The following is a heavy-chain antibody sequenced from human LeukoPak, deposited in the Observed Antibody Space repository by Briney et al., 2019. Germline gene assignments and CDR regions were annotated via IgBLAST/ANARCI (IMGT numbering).Heavy chain of an antibody. CDR3: ARGSISSGSYYFDY. CDR2: ISFDGGNT. CDR1: GYTFSTHA. Sequence: PGRSLRLSCAASGYTFSTHAMHWVRQAPGKGLEWVAVISFDGGNTYYADSVKGRFIISRDNSKNTLFVQMNSLRTEDTAVYYCARGSISSGSYYFDYWGQGTLVIISS. V-gene: IGHV3-30*04. J-gene: IGHJ4*02. D-gene: IGHD3-10*01.